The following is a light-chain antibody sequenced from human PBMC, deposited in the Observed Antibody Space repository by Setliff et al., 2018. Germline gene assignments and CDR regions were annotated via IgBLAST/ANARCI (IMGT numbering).Light chain of an antibody. CDR3: NAYSADTTYV. CDR1: SSDVGYYKF. Sequence: QSALAQPPSASGSPGQSVTISCTGTSSDVGYYKFVSWYQQHPGKAPKLIIYEVDKRPSGVPDRFSGSKSGNTASLTVSGLQADDEADYYCNAYSADTTYVFGSGTKVTVL. CDR2: EVD. J-gene: IGLJ1*01. V-gene: IGLV2-8*01.